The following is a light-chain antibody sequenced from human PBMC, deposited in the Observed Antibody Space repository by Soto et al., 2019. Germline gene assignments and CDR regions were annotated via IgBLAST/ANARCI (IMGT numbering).Light chain of an antibody. CDR1: QSVSSS. CDR3: QQGSTWPWT. J-gene: IGKJ1*01. V-gene: IGKV3-11*01. Sequence: EIVLTQSPATLSLSPGERATLSCRASQSVSSSLAWYQQKLGQAPRLLIYEASDRATGIPARFSGSGSGTDFTLIISSLEPEDFAVYYCQQGSTWPWTFGQGTKWIS. CDR2: EAS.